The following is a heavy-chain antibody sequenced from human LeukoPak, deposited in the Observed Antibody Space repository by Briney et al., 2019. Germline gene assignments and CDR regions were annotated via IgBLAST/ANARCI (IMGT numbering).Heavy chain of an antibody. CDR2: ISYDGSNK. J-gene: IGHJ3*02. V-gene: IGHV3-30-3*01. CDR3: ARGKDILTGSDAFDI. CDR1: GFAFSSYA. D-gene: IGHD3-9*01. Sequence: PGGSLRLSCAASGFAFSSYAMHWVRQAPGKGLEWVAVISYDGSNKYYADSVKGRFTISRDNSKNTPYLQMNSLRAEDTAVYYCARGKDILTGSDAFDIWGQGTMVTVSS.